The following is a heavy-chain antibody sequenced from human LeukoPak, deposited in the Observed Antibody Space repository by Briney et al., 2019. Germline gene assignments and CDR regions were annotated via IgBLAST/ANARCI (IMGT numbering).Heavy chain of an antibody. CDR3: ARDYCSSTSCLFDY. J-gene: IGHJ4*02. V-gene: IGHV1-2*06. D-gene: IGHD2-2*01. CDR1: GYTFTGYH. Sequence: GASVKVSCKASGYTFTGYHMHWVRQAPGQGLEWMGRINPNSGDTNYAQKFQGRVTMTRDTSISTAYVELSWLRSDDTAVYYCARDYCSSTSCLFDYWGQGTLVTVSS. CDR2: INPNSGDT.